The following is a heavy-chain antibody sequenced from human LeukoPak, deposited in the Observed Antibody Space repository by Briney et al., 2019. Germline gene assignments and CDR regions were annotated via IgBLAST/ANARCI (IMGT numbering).Heavy chain of an antibody. D-gene: IGHD3-10*01. V-gene: IGHV3-30*02. J-gene: IGHJ4*02. Sequence: GGSLRLSCAASGFTFSSYWMHWARQAPGKGLEWVAFIRYHGSDTYYADSVKGRFTISRDNSKNTLYLQMNSLRPEDTAVYYCAKDRDGSGSYYKTFDYWGQGTLVTVSS. CDR3: AKDRDGSGSYYKTFDY. CDR2: IRYHGSDT. CDR1: GFTFSSYW.